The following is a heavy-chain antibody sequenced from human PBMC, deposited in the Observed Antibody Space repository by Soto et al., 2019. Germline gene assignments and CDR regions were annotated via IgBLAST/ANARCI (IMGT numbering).Heavy chain of an antibody. D-gene: IGHD6-6*01. J-gene: IGHJ4*02. V-gene: IGHV4-34*01. CDR2: INHSGST. CDR3: ARCSSSPYYSDY. Sequence: PSQTLSLTCAVYGGSFSGYYWSWIRQPPGKGLEWIGEINHSGSTNYNPSLKSRVTISVDTSKNQFSLKLSSVTAADTAVYYCARCSSSPYYSDYWRQGTLVTVSS. CDR1: GGSFSGYY.